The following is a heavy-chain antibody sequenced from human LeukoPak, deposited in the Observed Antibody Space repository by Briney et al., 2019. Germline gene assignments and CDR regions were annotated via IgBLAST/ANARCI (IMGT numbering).Heavy chain of an antibody. CDR2: IYYSGIT. J-gene: IGHJ3*02. Sequence: KPSETLSLTCTVSGGSISTYYWSWIRQPPGRGLEWIGYIYYSGITDYSPSLKSRVTISIDTSMKQFSLKLSSVTAADTAVYYCARWEASRVAFDIWGQGTLVTVSS. CDR1: GGSISTYY. CDR3: ARWEASRVAFDI. D-gene: IGHD1-26*01. V-gene: IGHV4-59*01.